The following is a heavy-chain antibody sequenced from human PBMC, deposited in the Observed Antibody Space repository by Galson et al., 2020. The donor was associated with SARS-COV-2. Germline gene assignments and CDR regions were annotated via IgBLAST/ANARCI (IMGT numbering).Heavy chain of an antibody. CDR2: IYYSGST. Sequence: ASETLSLTCTVSGGSVSSGSYYWSWIRQPPGKGLEWIGYIYYSGSTNYNPSLKSRVTISVDTSKNQFSLKLRSVTAADTAVYYCARHYGDSPPFDYYYYGMDVWGQGTTVTVSS. V-gene: IGHV4-61*01. J-gene: IGHJ6*02. D-gene: IGHD4-17*01. CDR3: ARHYGDSPPFDYYYYGMDV. CDR1: GGSVSSGSYY.